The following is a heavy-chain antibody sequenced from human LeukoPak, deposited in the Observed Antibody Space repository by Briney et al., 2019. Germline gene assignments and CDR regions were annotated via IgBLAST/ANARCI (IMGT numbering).Heavy chain of an antibody. CDR3: ARMRSIPAAGRAGNFDY. V-gene: IGHV3-66*01. J-gene: IGHJ4*02. Sequence: GGSLRLSCAASGFIVSDNYMNWARQAPGKGLEWVSVIYSGGSTYYTDSVKGRFTISRDNSKNTLYLQMNSLRAEDTAVYYCARMRSIPAAGRAGNFDYWGQGILVTVS. D-gene: IGHD6-13*01. CDR1: GFIVSDNY. CDR2: IYSGGST.